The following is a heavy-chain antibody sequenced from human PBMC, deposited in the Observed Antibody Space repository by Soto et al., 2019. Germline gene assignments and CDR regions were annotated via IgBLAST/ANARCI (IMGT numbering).Heavy chain of an antibody. J-gene: IGHJ4*02. V-gene: IGHV3-23*01. CDR1: GFTFSSYA. CDR2: ISGSGGST. Sequence: LRLSCAASGFTFSSYAMSWVRQAPGKGLEWVSAISGSGGSTYYADSVKGRFTISRDNSKNTLYLQMNSLRAEDTAVYYCAKVPNYYDSSEVDYWGQGTLVTVSS. CDR3: AKVPNYYDSSEVDY. D-gene: IGHD3-22*01.